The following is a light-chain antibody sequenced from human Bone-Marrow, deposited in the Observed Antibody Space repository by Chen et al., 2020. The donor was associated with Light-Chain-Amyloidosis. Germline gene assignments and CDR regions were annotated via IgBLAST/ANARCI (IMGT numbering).Light chain of an antibody. Sequence: EIVVTQSPGPLSLSPGEGANLSCRASQTISSNYLTWYQQTFGQAPRLLIYGSSSRATGIPDRFTGSGSGTDFTLTINRLEPEDFAMYYCQQYGTSPLTLGGGTKVEIK. CDR2: GSS. V-gene: IGKV3-20*01. J-gene: IGKJ4*01. CDR1: QTISSNY. CDR3: QQYGTSPLT.